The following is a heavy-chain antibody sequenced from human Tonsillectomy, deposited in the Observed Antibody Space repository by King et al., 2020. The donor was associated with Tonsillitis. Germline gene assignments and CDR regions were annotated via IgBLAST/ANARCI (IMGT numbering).Heavy chain of an antibody. CDR2: ISSSGEYI. D-gene: IGHD4-17*01. CDR3: ARAMKDYGDYYFDY. V-gene: IGHV3-21*01. Sequence: QLVQSGGGLVKPGGSLRLSCTASGFTFSNYALTWVRQAPGKGLDWVSSISSSGEYIYYADSVKGRFTISRDSARTSLYLQMNSLRAEDTAVYYCARAMKDYGDYYFDYWGQGALVTVSS. CDR1: GFTFSNYA. J-gene: IGHJ4*02.